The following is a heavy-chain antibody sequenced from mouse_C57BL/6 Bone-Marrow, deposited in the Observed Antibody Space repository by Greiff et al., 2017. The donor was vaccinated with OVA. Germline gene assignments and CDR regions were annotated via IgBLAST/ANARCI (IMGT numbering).Heavy chain of an antibody. CDR2: IHPYNGGT. J-gene: IGHJ4*01. D-gene: IGHD1-1*01. V-gene: IGHV1-19*01. CDR3: ARRVHDYGSSYCAMDY. CDR1: GYTFTDYY. Sequence: EVKLQQSGPVLVKPGASVKMSCKASGYTFTDYYMNWVKQSHGQSLEWIGVIHPYNGGTSYNQKFKGKATVTVDKSSSTAYMELNSLTSEDSAVYDCARRVHDYGSSYCAMDYWGQGTSVTVS.